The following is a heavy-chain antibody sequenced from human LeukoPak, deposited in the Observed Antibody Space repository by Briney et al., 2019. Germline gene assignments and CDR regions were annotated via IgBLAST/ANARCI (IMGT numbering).Heavy chain of an antibody. D-gene: IGHD6-6*01. J-gene: IGHJ5*02. CDR2: IRQDGSEK. CDR1: GFTLSSYW. CDR3: AGYSRSSGWFDP. Sequence: GGSLRLSCAASGFTLSSYWMSWVRQAPGKGLEWVANIRQDGSEKDYVDSVKGRFTISRDNAKNSLYLQMNSLRAEDTAVYYCAGYSRSSGWFDPWGQGTLVTVSS. V-gene: IGHV3-7*01.